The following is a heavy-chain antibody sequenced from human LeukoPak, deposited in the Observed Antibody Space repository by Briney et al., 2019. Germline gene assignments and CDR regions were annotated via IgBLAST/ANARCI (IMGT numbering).Heavy chain of an antibody. V-gene: IGHV4-59*01. CDR1: GGSISSYY. CDR3: ARDFRGVYFDY. J-gene: IGHJ4*02. CDR2: IYYSGST. D-gene: IGHD3-10*01. Sequence: SETLSLTCTVSGGSISSYYWSWTRQPPGKGLEWIGYIYYSGSTNYNPSLKSRVTISVDTSKNQFSLKLSSVTAADTAVYYCARDFRGVYFDYWGQGTLVTVSS.